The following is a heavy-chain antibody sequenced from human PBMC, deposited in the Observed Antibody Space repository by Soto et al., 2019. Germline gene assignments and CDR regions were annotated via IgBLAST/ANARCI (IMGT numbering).Heavy chain of an antibody. V-gene: IGHV4-39*01. CDR3: ARHSIVVVVAASQRSLNWFDP. CDR1: GGSISSSSYY. Sequence: QLQLQESGPGLVKPSVTLSLTCTVSGGSISSSSYYWGWIRQPPGKGLEWIGSIYYSGSTYYNPSLKSRVTISVDTSKNQFSLNLSSVTAADTAVYYCARHSIVVVVAASQRSLNWFDPWGQGTLVTVSS. CDR2: IYYSGST. D-gene: IGHD2-15*01. J-gene: IGHJ5*02.